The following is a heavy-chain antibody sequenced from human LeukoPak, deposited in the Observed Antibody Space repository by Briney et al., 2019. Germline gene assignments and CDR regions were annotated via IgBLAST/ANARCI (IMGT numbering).Heavy chain of an antibody. Sequence: GESLKISCKGSGYRFTSYWIGWVRQMPGRGLEWMGIIYPGDSDTRYSPSFQGQVTISADKSINTAYLQWSGLKASDTAVYYCARGLPDGMYDAFDVWGQGTMVTVSS. CDR3: ARGLPDGMYDAFDV. V-gene: IGHV5-51*01. CDR1: GYRFTSYW. CDR2: IYPGDSDT. J-gene: IGHJ3*01. D-gene: IGHD2-2*01.